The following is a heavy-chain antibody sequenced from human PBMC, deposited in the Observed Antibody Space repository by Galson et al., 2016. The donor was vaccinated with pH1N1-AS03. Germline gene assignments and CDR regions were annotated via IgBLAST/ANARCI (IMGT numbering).Heavy chain of an antibody. CDR2: ISGNVYST. Sequence: SLRLSCAASGFTFSSYAMHWVRQAPGKGLEYVSAISGNVYSTYYANSVKGRFTISRDNSKSTLFLQMGSLRPEDRAVYYCARGPVSYSNYWFPPPDYWGQGTLVTVSS. CDR1: GFTFSSYA. J-gene: IGHJ4*02. D-gene: IGHD6-13*01. CDR3: ARGPVSYSNYWFPPPDY. V-gene: IGHV3-64*01.